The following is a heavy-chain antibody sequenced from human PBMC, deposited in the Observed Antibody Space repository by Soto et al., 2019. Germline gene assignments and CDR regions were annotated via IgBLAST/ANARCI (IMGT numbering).Heavy chain of an antibody. CDR1: GFTFGNYW. Sequence: PGGSLRVSCAASGFTFGNYWMHWVRQGPGKGLEWVSRMNSHGSETNYADSVKGRFTVSRDNARNTLYLQMNSLRVEDTAVYYCATAEVDYWGPGTLVTVS. CDR3: ATAEVDY. J-gene: IGHJ4*02. V-gene: IGHV3-74*01. CDR2: MNSHGSET.